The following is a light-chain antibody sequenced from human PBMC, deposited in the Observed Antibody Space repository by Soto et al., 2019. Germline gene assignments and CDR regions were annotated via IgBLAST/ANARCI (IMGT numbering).Light chain of an antibody. V-gene: IGKV2-30*01. CDR3: VHPVQWPST. CDR1: HSLVFGDGNTY. J-gene: IGKJ1*01. Sequence: DIVMTQSPLALAVTLGQPASISCRSSHSLVFGDGNTYLNWFQQRPGQSPRRLIYKVSRRDSGVPDKYTGSGPGPNFTPKISRVETEECGVYYCVHPVQWPSTFDQGTTVEIK. CDR2: KVS.